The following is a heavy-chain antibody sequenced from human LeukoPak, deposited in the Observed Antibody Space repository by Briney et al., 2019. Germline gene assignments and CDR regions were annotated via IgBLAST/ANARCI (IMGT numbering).Heavy chain of an antibody. CDR1: GFTFSSYA. J-gene: IGHJ4*02. Sequence: GGSLRLSCAASGFTFSSYAMHWVRQAPGKGLEWVAVISYDGSNKYYADSVKGRFTITRDNAKNSLYLQMNSLRAEDTAVYYCASGHSSGYSIDYWGQGTLVTVSS. CDR2: ISYDGSNK. V-gene: IGHV3-30*04. D-gene: IGHD3-22*01. CDR3: ASGHSSGYSIDY.